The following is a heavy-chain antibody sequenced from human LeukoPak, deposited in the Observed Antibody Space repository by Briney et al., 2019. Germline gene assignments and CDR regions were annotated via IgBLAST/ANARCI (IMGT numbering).Heavy chain of an antibody. J-gene: IGHJ4*02. Sequence: GGSLRLSCAASGFTFSSYEMNWVRQAPGKGLEWVSYISSSGSTIYYADSVKGRFTISRDNAKNSQYLQMNSLRAEDTAVYYCARDHGITGTTIYPLWGQGTLVTVSS. CDR3: ARDHGITGTTIYPL. D-gene: IGHD1-7*01. CDR1: GFTFSSYE. CDR2: ISSSGSTI. V-gene: IGHV3-48*03.